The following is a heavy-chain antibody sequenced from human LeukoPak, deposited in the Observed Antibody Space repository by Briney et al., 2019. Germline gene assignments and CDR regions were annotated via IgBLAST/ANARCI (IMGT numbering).Heavy chain of an antibody. V-gene: IGHV3-53*01. Sequence: GGSLRLSCAASGFTVSNNYMTWVRQAPGKGLEWVSVIYNGGSTYYADSVKGRFTISRDNSKNTVHLQMNNLRAEDTAMYFCARRLYIVRGAFDIWGQGTMVTVSS. CDR2: IYNGGST. D-gene: IGHD2/OR15-2a*01. CDR3: ARRLYIVRGAFDI. CDR1: GFTVSNNY. J-gene: IGHJ3*02.